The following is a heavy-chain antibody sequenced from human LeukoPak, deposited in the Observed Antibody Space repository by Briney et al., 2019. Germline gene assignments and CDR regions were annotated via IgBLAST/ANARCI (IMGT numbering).Heavy chain of an antibody. J-gene: IGHJ4*02. D-gene: IGHD6-13*01. Sequence: GGSLRLSCAASGFTFSSYSMNWVRQAPGKGLEWVSSISSSSSYIYYADSVKGRFTISRDNAKNSLYLQMNSLRAEDTAVYYCAREVHSSWSPRYYFDYWGQGTLVTVSP. V-gene: IGHV3-21*01. CDR2: ISSSSSYI. CDR3: AREVHSSWSPRYYFDY. CDR1: GFTFSSYS.